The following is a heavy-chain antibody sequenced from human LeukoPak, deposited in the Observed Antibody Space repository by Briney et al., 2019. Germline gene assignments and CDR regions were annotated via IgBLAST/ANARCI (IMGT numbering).Heavy chain of an antibody. D-gene: IGHD3-9*01. V-gene: IGHV5-10-1*01. CDR2: INPSDSYT. CDR3: ARDDRSLALDY. CDR1: GYSFSSYW. Sequence: GESLKISCKGSGYSFSSYWITWVRQMPGKGLEWMGRINPSDSYTNYSPSFQGHVTISADKSITTAYLQWSSLKASDTAIYYCARDDRSLALDYWGQGTLVTVSS. J-gene: IGHJ4*02.